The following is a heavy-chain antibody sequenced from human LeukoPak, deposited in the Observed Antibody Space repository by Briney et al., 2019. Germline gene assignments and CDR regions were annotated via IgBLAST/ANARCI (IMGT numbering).Heavy chain of an antibody. V-gene: IGHV1-18*01. CDR2: ISAYNGNT. J-gene: IGHJ4*02. CDR3: ARSLVWFGELLDGPSAFDY. D-gene: IGHD3-10*01. CDR1: GYTFTSYG. Sequence: ASVKVSCKASGYTFTSYGISWVRQAPGQGLEWMGWISAYNGNTNYAQKLQGRVTMTTDTSTSTAYMELRSLRFDDTAVYYCARSLVWFGELLDGPSAFDYWGQGTLVTVSS.